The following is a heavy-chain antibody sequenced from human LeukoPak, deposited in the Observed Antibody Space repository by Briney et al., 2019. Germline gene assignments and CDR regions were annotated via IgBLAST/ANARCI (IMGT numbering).Heavy chain of an antibody. CDR3: ARDQTYSGSSYYYYGMDV. V-gene: IGHV3-30-3*01. Sequence: PGGSLRLSCAASGFTFSSYAMHWVRQAPGKGLEWVAVISYDGSNKYYADSVKGRFTISRDNSKNTLYLQMNSLRAEDTAVYYCARDQTYSGSSYYYYGMDVWGQGTTVTVSS. CDR1: GFTFSSYA. D-gene: IGHD6-6*01. J-gene: IGHJ6*02. CDR2: ISYDGSNK.